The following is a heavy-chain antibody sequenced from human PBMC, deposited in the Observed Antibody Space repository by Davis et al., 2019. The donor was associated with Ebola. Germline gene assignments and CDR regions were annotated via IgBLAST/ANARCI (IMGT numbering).Heavy chain of an antibody. CDR1: GYTFTIYG. V-gene: IGHV1-18*01. CDR2: ISAYNGNT. Sequence: ASVKVSCKASGYTFTIYGISWVRQAPGQGLEWMGWISAYNGNTNYAQKLQGRVTMTTDTSTSTAYMELRSLRSDDTAVYYCARDDLVTTSYYYGMDVWGQGTTVTVSS. J-gene: IGHJ6*02. CDR3: ARDDLVTTSYYYGMDV. D-gene: IGHD4-17*01.